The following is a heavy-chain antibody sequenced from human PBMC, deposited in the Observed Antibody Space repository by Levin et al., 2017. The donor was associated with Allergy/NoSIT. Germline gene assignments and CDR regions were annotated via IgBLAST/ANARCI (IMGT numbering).Heavy chain of an antibody. CDR3: ARDPATVTPIDY. CDR1: GYTFTGSF. V-gene: IGHV1-2*02. D-gene: IGHD4-17*01. CDR2: INSFTGDT. Sequence: EASVKVSCKTSGYTFTGSFIHWVRQAPGQGLEWMGLINSFTGDTNYAQKFQGRVTMTRDTSISTAYMDLTSLTSDDTAVYYCARDPATVTPIDYWGQGTLVTVSS. J-gene: IGHJ4*02.